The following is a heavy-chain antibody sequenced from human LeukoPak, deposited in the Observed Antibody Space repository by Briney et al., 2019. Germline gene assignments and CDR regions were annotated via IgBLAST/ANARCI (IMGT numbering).Heavy chain of an antibody. V-gene: IGHV3-23*01. D-gene: IGHD3-22*01. Sequence: HPGGSLRLSCAASGFTFSGSAMSWVHQAPGKGLEWVSLISGSDYSTYYADSVKGRFTISRDNSKNTLYLQMNSLRAEDTAVYYCAKYYYDSSGYYDAAPLDYWGQGTLVTVFS. CDR3: AKYYYDSSGYYDAAPLDY. CDR2: ISGSDYST. J-gene: IGHJ4*02. CDR1: GFTFSGSA.